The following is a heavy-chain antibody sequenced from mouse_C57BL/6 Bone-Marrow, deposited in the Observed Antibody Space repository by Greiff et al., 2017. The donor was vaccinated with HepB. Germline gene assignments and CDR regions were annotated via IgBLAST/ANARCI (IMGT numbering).Heavy chain of an antibody. V-gene: IGHV1-72*01. CDR1: GYTFTSYW. Sequence: QVQLKQPGAELVKPGASVKLSCKASGYTFTSYWMHWVKQRPGRGLEWIGRIDPNSGGTKYNEKFKSKATLTVDKPSSTAYMQLSSLTSEDSAVYYCARRYYGSSHWYFDVWGTGTTVTVSS. D-gene: IGHD1-1*01. CDR2: IDPNSGGT. CDR3: ARRYYGSSHWYFDV. J-gene: IGHJ1*03.